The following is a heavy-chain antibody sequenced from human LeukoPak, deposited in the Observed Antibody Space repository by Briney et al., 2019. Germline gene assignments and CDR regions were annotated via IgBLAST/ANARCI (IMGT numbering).Heavy chain of an antibody. D-gene: IGHD6-6*01. CDR2: INPNSGGT. CDR3: ASGYSSSSSWFDP. CDR1: GYTFTGYY. V-gene: IGHV1-2*02. Sequence: GASVKVSCKASGYTFTGYYIHWVRQAPGQGLEWMGWINPNSGGTNYAQKFQGRVTMTRDTSISTAYMELSRLRSDDTAVYYCASGYSSSSSWFDPWGQGTLVTVSS. J-gene: IGHJ5*02.